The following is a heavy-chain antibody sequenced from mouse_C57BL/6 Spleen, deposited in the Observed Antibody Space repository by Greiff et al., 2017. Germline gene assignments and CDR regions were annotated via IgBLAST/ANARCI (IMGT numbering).Heavy chain of an antibody. J-gene: IGHJ2*01. V-gene: IGHV7-3*01. Sequence: EVMLVESGGGLVQPGGSLSLSCAASGFTFTDYYMSWVRQPPGKALEWLGFIRNKANGYTTEYSASVKGRFTISRDNSQSILYLQMNALRAEDSATYYCARITTVVDYFDDWGQGTTLTVSS. D-gene: IGHD1-1*01. CDR1: GFTFTDYY. CDR3: ARITTVVDYFDD. CDR2: IRNKANGYTT.